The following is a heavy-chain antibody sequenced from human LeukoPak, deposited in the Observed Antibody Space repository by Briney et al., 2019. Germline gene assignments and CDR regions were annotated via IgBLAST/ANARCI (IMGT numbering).Heavy chain of an antibody. Sequence: GGSLRLSCAASGVTFSSYSMNWVRQAPGKGLEWVSSIGSSSSYIYYADSVKGRFTISRDNAKNSLYLQMNSLRAEDTAVYYCARGGAVAPCVGYWGQGTLVTISS. CDR1: GVTFSSYS. CDR3: ARGGAVAPCVGY. D-gene: IGHD6-19*01. J-gene: IGHJ4*02. CDR2: IGSSSSYI. V-gene: IGHV3-21*01.